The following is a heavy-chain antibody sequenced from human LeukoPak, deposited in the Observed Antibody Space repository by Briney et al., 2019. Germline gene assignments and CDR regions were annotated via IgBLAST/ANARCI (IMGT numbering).Heavy chain of an antibody. Sequence: GASVKVSCKASGYTFTSYAMNWVRQAPGQGLEWMGWINTNTGNPTYAQGFTGRFVFSLDTSVSTAYLQISSLKAEDTAVYYCARDLLSIFGAHGMAFDIWGQGTMVTVSS. J-gene: IGHJ3*02. V-gene: IGHV7-4-1*02. CDR2: INTNTGNP. CDR3: ARDLLSIFGAHGMAFDI. CDR1: GYTFTSYA. D-gene: IGHD3-3*01.